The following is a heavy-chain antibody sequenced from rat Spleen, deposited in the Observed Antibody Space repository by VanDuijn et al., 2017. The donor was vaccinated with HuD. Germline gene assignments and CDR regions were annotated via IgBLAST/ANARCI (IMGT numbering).Heavy chain of an antibody. V-gene: IGHV5-7*01. CDR3: ARHNSAYFDY. CDR2: ISYDGSST. D-gene: IGHD4-3*01. CDR1: GFTFSTFP. J-gene: IGHJ2*01. Sequence: EVQLVESGGGLVQPGRSLKLSCAASGFTFSTFPMAWVRQAPKMGLEWVATISYDGSSTYYRDSVKGRFTISRDNAKSTLYLQMDSLRSEDTATYYCARHNSAYFDYWGQGVMVTVSS.